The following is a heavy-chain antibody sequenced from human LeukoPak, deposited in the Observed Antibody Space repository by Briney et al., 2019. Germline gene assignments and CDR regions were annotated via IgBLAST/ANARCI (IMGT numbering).Heavy chain of an antibody. CDR2: IYYSGIT. V-gene: IGHV4-59*08. Sequence: KPSETLSLTCSVSGGSISNYFWTWIRQPPGKGLEWIGYIYYSGITKYNPSLKSRVTISVDTSKNQFSLKLSSVAAADTAVYYCARHRDTRGYGGYWDFDRWGQGTLVTVSS. CDR3: ARHRDTRGYGGYWDFDR. CDR1: GGSISNYF. J-gene: IGHJ4*02. D-gene: IGHD5-12*01.